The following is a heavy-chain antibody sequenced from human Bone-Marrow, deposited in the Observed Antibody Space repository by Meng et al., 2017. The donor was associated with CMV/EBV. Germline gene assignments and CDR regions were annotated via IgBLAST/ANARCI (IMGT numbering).Heavy chain of an antibody. CDR3: AGGGSSWYYFDY. J-gene: IGHJ4*02. D-gene: IGHD6-13*01. V-gene: IGHV4-59*01. CDR1: GGSISSYY. Sequence: SETLSLTCTVSGGSISSYYWSWIRQPPGKGLEWIGYIYYSGSTNYNPSLKSRVTISVDTSKNQFSLKLSSVTAADTAVYYCAGGGSSWYYFDYWGQGTLVTGSS. CDR2: IYYSGST.